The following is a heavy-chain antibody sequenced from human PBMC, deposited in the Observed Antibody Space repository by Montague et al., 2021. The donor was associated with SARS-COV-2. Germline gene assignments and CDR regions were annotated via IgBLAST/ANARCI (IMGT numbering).Heavy chain of an antibody. V-gene: IGHV4-59*10. CDR1: DGSFSDYS. CDR2: IYTNETT. J-gene: IGHJ5*02. CDR3: ARTFWGSWFGESWFGP. D-gene: IGHD3-10*01. Sequence: SETLSLTCAVYDGSFSDYSWSWIRQPAGKGLEWIGRIYTNETTNYNPSLKSRVTMSVDTSKNQFSLKLTSVTAADTAVYYCARTFWGSWFGESWFGPWGQGTLVTVSS.